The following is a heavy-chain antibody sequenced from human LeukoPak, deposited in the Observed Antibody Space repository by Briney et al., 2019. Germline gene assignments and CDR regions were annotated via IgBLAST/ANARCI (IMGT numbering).Heavy chain of an antibody. CDR1: GFTFSSYS. D-gene: IGHD2-15*01. CDR2: ISSSSSYI. J-gene: IGHJ5*02. CDR3: ASDVVAATPQNWFAP. Sequence: GGSLRLSCAASGFTFSSYSMNWVRQAPGKGLEWVSSISSSSSYIYYADSVKGRFTISRDNAKNSLYLQMNRLRAEDTAVYYCASDVVAATPQNWFAPWGQGTLVTVSS. V-gene: IGHV3-21*01.